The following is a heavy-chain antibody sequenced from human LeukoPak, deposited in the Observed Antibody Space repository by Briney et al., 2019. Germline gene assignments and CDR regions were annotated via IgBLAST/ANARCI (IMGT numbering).Heavy chain of an antibody. CDR1: GGSFSDYY. Sequence: SETLSLTCAVYGGSFSDYYWSWIRQPPGKGLEWIGEINHSGSTNYNPSLKSRVTISVDTSKNQFSLKLSSVTAADTAVYYCARPAGAYYDILTGYYRKGAFDIWGQGTMVTVSS. CDR3: ARPAGAYYDILTGYYRKGAFDI. D-gene: IGHD3-9*01. CDR2: INHSGST. V-gene: IGHV4-34*01. J-gene: IGHJ3*02.